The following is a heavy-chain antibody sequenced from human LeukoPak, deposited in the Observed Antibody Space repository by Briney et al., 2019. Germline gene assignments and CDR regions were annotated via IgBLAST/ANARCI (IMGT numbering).Heavy chain of an antibody. CDR2: ISSGSSDI. CDR3: ATTIRYGSGSYDAFDI. D-gene: IGHD3-10*01. V-gene: IGHV3-21*01. J-gene: IGHJ3*02. CDR1: GFTFNSYS. Sequence: PGGSLRPSCAASGFTFNSYSMNWVRRAPGKGLERVSSISSGSSDIYYADSVKGRFTISRDNAKNSLYLQMNSLRAEDTAVYYCATTIRYGSGSYDAFDIWGQGTMVTVSS.